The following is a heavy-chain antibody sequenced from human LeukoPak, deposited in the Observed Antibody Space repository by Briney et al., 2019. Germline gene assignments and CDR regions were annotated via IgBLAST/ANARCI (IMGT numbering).Heavy chain of an antibody. CDR3: ERLYQHVSSTDRPVDY. Sequence: GGSLRLSCATSGFIFSNYWMSWVRQAPGKGLEWVANIKQDGGETYYVDSVKGRFTISRDDAKNSLYLQMNSLRDQDTAGFYWERLYQHVSSTDRPVDYWGQGTVVSVSS. CDR1: GFIFSNYW. CDR2: IKQDGGET. J-gene: IGHJ4*02. D-gene: IGHD6-13*01. V-gene: IGHV3-7*01.